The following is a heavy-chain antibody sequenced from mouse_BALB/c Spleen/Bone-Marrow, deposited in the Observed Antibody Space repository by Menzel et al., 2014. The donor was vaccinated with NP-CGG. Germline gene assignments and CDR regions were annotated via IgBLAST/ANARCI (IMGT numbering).Heavy chain of an antibody. CDR1: GFTFSNYG. Sequence: EVKVVEPGGGLVKSGGSLKLSCAASGFTFSNYGMSWVRQTPEKRLEWVATISGGGSYTFYSDSVKGRFTISRDNAKNNLYLQLSSLRSEDTAVYYCARHAYYDQTEVSFIYWGQGTLVTVSA. J-gene: IGHJ3*01. V-gene: IGHV5-9-2*01. CDR2: ISGGGSYT. D-gene: IGHD2-4*01. CDR3: ARHAYYDQTEVSFIY.